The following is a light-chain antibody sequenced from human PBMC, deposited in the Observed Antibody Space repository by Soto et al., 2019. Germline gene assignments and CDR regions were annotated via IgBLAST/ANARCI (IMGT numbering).Light chain of an antibody. CDR3: QQYNNWPPGIT. CDR2: GAS. CDR1: QSVSSN. Sequence: EIMMTQTPATLSVSPGERATLSCRASQSVSSNLAWYQQKPGQAPRLLIYGASTRATGIPARFSGSGSGTEFTLTISSLQSEDFAVYYCQQYNNWPPGITFGQGTRLEIK. J-gene: IGKJ5*01. V-gene: IGKV3-15*01.